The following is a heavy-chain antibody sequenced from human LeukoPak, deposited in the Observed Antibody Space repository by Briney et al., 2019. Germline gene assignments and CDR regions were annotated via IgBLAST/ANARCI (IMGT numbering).Heavy chain of an antibody. D-gene: IGHD4-23*01. Sequence: SETLSLTCTVSGGSISSYYWSWIRQSPGKGLEWVGEITHSGSTKYNPSLKSRVTISVDTSKNQFSLKVSSVTVADTAVYYCARGQDGGIEGDYWGQGTLVTVSS. CDR1: GGSISSYY. J-gene: IGHJ4*02. CDR2: ITHSGST. CDR3: ARGQDGGIEGDY. V-gene: IGHV4-34*01.